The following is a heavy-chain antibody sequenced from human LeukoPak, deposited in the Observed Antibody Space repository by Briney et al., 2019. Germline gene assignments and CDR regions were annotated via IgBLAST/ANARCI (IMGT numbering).Heavy chain of an antibody. CDR2: VYPGDSDT. CDR3: ARGIGDTFDI. Sequence: GESLKISCKGSGYSFTTYWIAWVRQMPGKGLEWMGIVYPGDSDTRYSPSFQGQVTISADKSSTTAYVQWSSLKASDTAVYYCARGIGDTFDIWGQGTMVTVSS. CDR1: GYSFTTYW. D-gene: IGHD3-10*01. J-gene: IGHJ3*02. V-gene: IGHV5-51*01.